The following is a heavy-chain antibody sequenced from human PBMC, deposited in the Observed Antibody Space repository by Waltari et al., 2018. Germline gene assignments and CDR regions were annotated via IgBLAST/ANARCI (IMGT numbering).Heavy chain of an antibody. CDR3: ARDHYGEDSRPSLDY. CDR2: IIPIFGTA. CDR1: GGTFSSYA. J-gene: IGHJ4*02. Sequence: QVQLVQSGAEVKKPGSSVKVSCKASGGTFSSYATSWVRPAPGQGLEWMGGIIPIFGTANDAQKFQGRVTITADKSTSTADMELSSLRSEDTAVYYCARDHYGEDSRPSLDYWGQGTLVTVSS. V-gene: IGHV1-69*14. D-gene: IGHD6-13*01.